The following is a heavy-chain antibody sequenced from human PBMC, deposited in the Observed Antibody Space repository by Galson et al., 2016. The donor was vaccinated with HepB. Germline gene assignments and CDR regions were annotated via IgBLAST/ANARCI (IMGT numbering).Heavy chain of an antibody. CDR2: TFYSGST. CDR1: GGSISSGGYY. D-gene: IGHD1-7*01. V-gene: IGHV4-31*03. CDR3: VSYATGHGGTGY. J-gene: IGHJ4*02. Sequence: TLSLTCTVSGGSISSGGYYWRWIRHHPGNGLEWIGYTFYSGSTYSKPSLKSRITISLDTSKNQLSLTLRSVTAADTARYYCVSYATGHGGTGYWGPGILVTVSS.